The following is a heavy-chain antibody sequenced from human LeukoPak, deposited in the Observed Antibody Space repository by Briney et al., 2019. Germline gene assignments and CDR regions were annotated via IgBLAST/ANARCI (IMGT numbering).Heavy chain of an antibody. Sequence: SGPTLVNPTQTLTLTCTFSGFSFSTNGMGVGWIRQPPGKALEWLALSYWNADKSYSPSLKSRLTITRDTSKNQVVLTLTNMDPVDTATYYCAHRRVATSPAYFDYWGQGTLVTVSS. V-gene: IGHV2-5*01. D-gene: IGHD5-24*01. CDR3: AHRRVATSPAYFDY. CDR1: GFSFSTNGMG. CDR2: SYWNADK. J-gene: IGHJ4*02.